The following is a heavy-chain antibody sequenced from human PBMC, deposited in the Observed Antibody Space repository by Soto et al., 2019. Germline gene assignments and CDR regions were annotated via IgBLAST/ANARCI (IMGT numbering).Heavy chain of an antibody. Sequence: QITLKESGPTLVKPTQTLTLTCSFSGFSLSTSGEGVGLIRQPPGTALEWLALIYWDDDKRYSPSLNSGLNISKATANTQVVSTSSTMAPFHTATYYCAPRTPGYNSGEDMGFSHCWGRGALVTVSS. CDR2: IYWDDDK. V-gene: IGHV2-5*02. CDR1: GFSLSTSGEG. D-gene: IGHD6-25*01. J-gene: IGHJ4*01. CDR3: APRTPGYNSGEDMGFSHC.